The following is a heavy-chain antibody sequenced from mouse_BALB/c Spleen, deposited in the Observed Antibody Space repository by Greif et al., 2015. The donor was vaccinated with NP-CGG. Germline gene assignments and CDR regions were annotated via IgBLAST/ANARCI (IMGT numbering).Heavy chain of an antibody. CDR3: ARPYYYGSSYGYFDV. Sequence: VQLQQSGAELMKPGASVKISCKATGYTFSSYWIEWVKQRPGHGLEWIGEILPGSGSTNYKEKFKGKATFTADTSSNTAYMQLSSLTSEDSAVYYCARPYYYGSSYGYFDVWGAGTTVTVSS. J-gene: IGHJ1*01. CDR1: GYTFSSYW. V-gene: IGHV1-9*01. D-gene: IGHD1-1*01. CDR2: ILPGSGST.